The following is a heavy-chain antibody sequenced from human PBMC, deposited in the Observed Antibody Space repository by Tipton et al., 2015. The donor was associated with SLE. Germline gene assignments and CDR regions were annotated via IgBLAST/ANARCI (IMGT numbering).Heavy chain of an antibody. CDR3: ARDRIIMYRGALGV. CDR2: IYSGGST. CDR1: GFTFSSYA. V-gene: IGHV3-23*03. J-gene: IGHJ6*04. Sequence: SLRLSCAASGFTFSSYAMSWVRQAPGKGLEWVSVIYSGGSTYYADSVKGRFTISRDSSENTLYLQMNSLRAEDTAVYYCARDRIIMYRGALGVWGKGTTVTVSS. D-gene: IGHD3-10*01.